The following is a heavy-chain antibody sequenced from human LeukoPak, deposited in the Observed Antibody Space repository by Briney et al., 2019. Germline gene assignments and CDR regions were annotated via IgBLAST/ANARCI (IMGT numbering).Heavy chain of an antibody. V-gene: IGHV3-48*01. CDR3: ARDRGSSWTNFDY. J-gene: IGHJ4*02. CDR1: GFTFSSYG. Sequence: GGSLRLSCAASGFTFSSYGMNWVRQAPGKGLEWVSYISSSSSTIYYADSVKGRFTISRDNAKNSLYLQMNSLRAEDTAVYYCARDRGSSWTNFDYWGQGTLVTVSS. D-gene: IGHD6-13*01. CDR2: ISSSSSTI.